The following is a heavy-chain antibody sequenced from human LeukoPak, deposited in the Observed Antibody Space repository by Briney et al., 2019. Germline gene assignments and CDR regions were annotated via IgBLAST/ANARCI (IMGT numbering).Heavy chain of an antibody. Sequence: GGSLRLSCAASGFTFSSYSMNWVRQAPGKGLEWVSSISSSSSYIYYADSVKGRFTISRDNAKNSLYLQMNSLRAEDTAAYYCASFSESTKQWLRYFQHWGQGTLVTVSS. V-gene: IGHV3-21*01. CDR1: GFTFSSYS. J-gene: IGHJ1*01. CDR3: ASFSESTKQWLRYFQH. D-gene: IGHD6-19*01. CDR2: ISSSSSYI.